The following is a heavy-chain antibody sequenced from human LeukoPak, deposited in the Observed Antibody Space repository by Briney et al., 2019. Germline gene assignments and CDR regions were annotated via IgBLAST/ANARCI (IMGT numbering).Heavy chain of an antibody. D-gene: IGHD3-22*01. J-gene: IGHJ4*02. V-gene: IGHV4-4*02. CDR3: ARGSYYDSNTYLRPFDY. Sequence: SETLSLTCAVSGGSFSSSNWWGWIRQPPGKGLEWIGEIYHGGSTNYNPSLKSRATISVDKSKSQFSLNLTSVSAADTAVYFCARGSYYDSNTYLRPFDYWGQGTLVTVSS. CDR1: GGSFSSSNW. CDR2: IYHGGST.